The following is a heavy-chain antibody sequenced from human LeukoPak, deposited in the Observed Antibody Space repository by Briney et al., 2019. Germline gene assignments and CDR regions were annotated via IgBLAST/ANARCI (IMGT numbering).Heavy chain of an antibody. CDR2: IKQDGSEK. D-gene: IGHD3-10*01. CDR3: ARSDLLWFGELLLRGSNFDY. V-gene: IGHV3-7*01. J-gene: IGHJ4*02. CDR1: GFTFSSYS. Sequence: PGGSLRLSCAASGFTFSSYSMSWVRQAPGKGLEWVANIKQDGSEKYYVDSVKGRFTISRDNAKNSLYLQMNSLRAEDTAVYYCARSDLLWFGELLLRGSNFDYWGQGTLVTVSS.